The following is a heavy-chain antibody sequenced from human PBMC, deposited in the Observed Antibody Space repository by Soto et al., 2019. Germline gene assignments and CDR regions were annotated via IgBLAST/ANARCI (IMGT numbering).Heavy chain of an antibody. Sequence: EGPVVESGGGLVQPGGSLRLSCAASGFTFSSYSMNWVRQAPGKGLEWVSYMSSSSSTIYYADAVKGRFTISRDNAKNSLYMQMNSLRAEDTAVYYFARIGRLRLCDYWGQGTLVTVSS. D-gene: IGHD4-17*01. CDR3: ARIGRLRLCDY. J-gene: IGHJ4*02. CDR1: GFTFSSYS. CDR2: MSSSSSTI. V-gene: IGHV3-48*01.